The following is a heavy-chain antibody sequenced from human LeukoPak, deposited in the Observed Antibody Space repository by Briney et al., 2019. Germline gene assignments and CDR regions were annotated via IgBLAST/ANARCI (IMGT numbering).Heavy chain of an antibody. CDR3: ARVQLRYFDIL. CDR2: IYYSGST. Sequence: SETLSLTCTVSGGSISSSSYYWGWIRQPPGKGLEWIGSIYYSGSTYYNPSLKSRVTISVDTSKNQFSLKLSSVTAADTAVYYCARVQLRYFDILWGQGPWSPSPQ. J-gene: IGHJ1*01. CDR1: GGSISSSSYY. D-gene: IGHD3-9*01. V-gene: IGHV4-39*07.